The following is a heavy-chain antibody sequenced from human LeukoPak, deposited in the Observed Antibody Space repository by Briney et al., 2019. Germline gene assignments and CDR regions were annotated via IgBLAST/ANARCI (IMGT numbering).Heavy chain of an antibody. V-gene: IGHV1-2*02. D-gene: IGHD2-8*01. J-gene: IGHJ6*02. CDR2: INPNSGGT. CDR3: ARDIPVYAGRSLVRYYYYGMDV. Sequence: GASVKVSCKASGYTFTGYYMHWVRQAPGQGLEWMGWINPNSGGTNYAQKFQGRVTMTRDTSISTAYMELSRLRSDDTAVYYCARDIPVYAGRSLVRYYYYGMDVWGQGTTVTVSS. CDR1: GYTFTGYY.